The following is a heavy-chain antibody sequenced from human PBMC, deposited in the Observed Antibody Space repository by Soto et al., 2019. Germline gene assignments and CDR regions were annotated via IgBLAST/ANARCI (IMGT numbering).Heavy chain of an antibody. CDR1: GFTFSSYA. Sequence: EVQLLESGGTLVQPGGSLRLSCAASGFTFSSYAMSWVRQAPGKGLEWVSTVSNTERTYYADSERGRFTISRDNSKNKLYLQMNGLRAEDTAIFYCAKDHFTGNGVFDGFDVWGQGTMVTVSS. J-gene: IGHJ3*01. CDR3: AKDHFTGNGVFDGFDV. V-gene: IGHV3-23*01. CDR2: VSNTERT. D-gene: IGHD2-8*01.